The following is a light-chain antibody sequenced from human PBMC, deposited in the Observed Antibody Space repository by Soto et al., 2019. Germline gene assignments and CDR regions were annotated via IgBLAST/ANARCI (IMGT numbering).Light chain of an antibody. CDR1: QSVSSSF. Sequence: EIVLTQSPGTLSLSPGERATLSCRASQSVSSSFLAWYQQKPGQAPRLLIYGASIRATGIPDRFSGSGSGTDFTLTISRVEPEDFAVYYCQQYGSSPWTFGQVTKVEIK. CDR2: GAS. CDR3: QQYGSSPWT. V-gene: IGKV3-20*01. J-gene: IGKJ1*01.